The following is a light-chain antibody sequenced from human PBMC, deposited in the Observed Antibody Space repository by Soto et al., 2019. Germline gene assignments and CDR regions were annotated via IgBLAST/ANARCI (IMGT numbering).Light chain of an antibody. CDR1: SSNIGAGYD. J-gene: IGLJ2*01. CDR2: GNT. CDR3: LSFDSSLSVV. V-gene: IGLV1-40*01. Sequence: QSVLPQPPSVSGAPGQRVTISCTGSSSNIGAGYDVHWYQQHPGRAPKLLIYGNTNRPSGVPDRFSGSKSGTSASLAITGLQAEDEADYYCLSFDSSLSVVFGGGTKLTVL.